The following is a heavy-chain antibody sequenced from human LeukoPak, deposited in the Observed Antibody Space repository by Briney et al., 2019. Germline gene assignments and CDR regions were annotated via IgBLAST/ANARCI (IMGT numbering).Heavy chain of an antibody. CDR3: TTDRTSDSSSWYEFGVYYYYGMDI. J-gene: IGHJ6*02. V-gene: IGHV3-15*07. CDR2: IKSKTDGGTT. Sequence: PGGSLRLSCAASGFTFSNAWVNWVRQAPGKGLEWVGRIKSKTDGGTTDYAAPVKGRFTISRDDSKNTLYLQMNSLKTEDTAVYYCTTDRTSDSSSWYEFGVYYYYGMDIWGQGTTVTVSS. CDR1: GFTFSNAW. D-gene: IGHD6-13*01.